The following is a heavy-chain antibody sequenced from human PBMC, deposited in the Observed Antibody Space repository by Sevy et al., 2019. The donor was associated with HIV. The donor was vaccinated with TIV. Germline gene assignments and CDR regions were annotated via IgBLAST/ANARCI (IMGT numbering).Heavy chain of an antibody. CDR3: ATTKDYYDSSAYPFDF. J-gene: IGHJ4*02. D-gene: IGHD3-22*01. CDR1: GYTVTQLS. Sequence: ASVKVSCKVSGYTVTQLSMHWVRQAPGKGLAWMATFDPEDGETFYAQKFQGRVTMTEDTSTDTAYMELNSLISEDTAVYYCATTKDYYDSSAYPFDFWGQGTLVTVSS. V-gene: IGHV1-24*01. CDR2: FDPEDGET.